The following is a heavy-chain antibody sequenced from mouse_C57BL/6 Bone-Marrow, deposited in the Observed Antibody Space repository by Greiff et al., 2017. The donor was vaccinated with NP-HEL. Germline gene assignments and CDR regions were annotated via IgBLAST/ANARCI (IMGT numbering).Heavy chain of an antibody. CDR2: IRNKANGYTT. CDR1: GFTFTDYY. Sequence: EVNVVESGGGLVQPGGSLSLSCAASGFTFTDYYMSWVRQPPGKALEWLGFIRNKANGYTTEYSASVKGRFTISRDNSQSILYLQMNALRAEDGATYYCARPPNYYGSSYYAMDYWGQGTSVTVSS. J-gene: IGHJ4*01. D-gene: IGHD1-1*01. CDR3: ARPPNYYGSSYYAMDY. V-gene: IGHV7-3*01.